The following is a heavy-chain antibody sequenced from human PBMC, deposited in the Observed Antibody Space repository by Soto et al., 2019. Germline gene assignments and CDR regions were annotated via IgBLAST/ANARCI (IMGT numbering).Heavy chain of an antibody. J-gene: IGHJ4*02. Sequence: EVQLVESGGGLVQPGGSLRLSCAASGLTFTNYWMDWVRQAPGKGLEWVATIKPDGSEKYYVDSVKGRFTISRDNAKNSLYLQMNDLSAEDTAVYYCAVGSPSDYWDQGTLVTVSS. CDR3: AVGSPSDY. D-gene: IGHD1-26*01. V-gene: IGHV3-7*01. CDR1: GLTFTNYW. CDR2: IKPDGSEK.